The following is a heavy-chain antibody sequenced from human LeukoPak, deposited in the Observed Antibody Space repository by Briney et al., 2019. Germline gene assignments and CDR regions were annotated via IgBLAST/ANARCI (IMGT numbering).Heavy chain of an antibody. Sequence: GASVKVSCKASGYTFTGYYMHWVRQAPGQGLEWMGWINPNSGGTNYAQKFQGRVTMTRDTSISTAYMELSRLRSDDTAVYYCASDPIEVDTAMVFYWFDPWGQGTLVTVSS. CDR2: INPNSGGT. D-gene: IGHD5-18*01. V-gene: IGHV1-2*02. CDR1: GYTFTGYY. J-gene: IGHJ5*02. CDR3: ASDPIEVDTAMVFYWFDP.